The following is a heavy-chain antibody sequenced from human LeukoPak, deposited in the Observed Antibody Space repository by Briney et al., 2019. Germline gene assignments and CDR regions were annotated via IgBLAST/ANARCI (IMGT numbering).Heavy chain of an antibody. Sequence: GGSLRLSCAASGFTFSSYSMNWVRQAPGKGLEWVSYISSSSSTIYYADSVKGRFTISRDNAKNSLYLQMNSLRAEDTAVYYCARADSRYYYYGMDVWGQGTTVTVSS. CDR3: ARADSRYYYYGMDV. V-gene: IGHV3-48*04. D-gene: IGHD2-15*01. J-gene: IGHJ6*02. CDR1: GFTFSSYS. CDR2: ISSSSSTI.